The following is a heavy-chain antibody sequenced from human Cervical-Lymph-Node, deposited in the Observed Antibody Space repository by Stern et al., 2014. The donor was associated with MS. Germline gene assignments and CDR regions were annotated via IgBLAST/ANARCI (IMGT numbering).Heavy chain of an antibody. V-gene: IGHV3-30-3*01. J-gene: IGHJ4*02. D-gene: IGHD3-10*01. CDR1: GFTFSTYA. CDR3: ARGGRGVGLEY. CDR2: VSYDGTQR. Sequence: VQLVESGGGVVQPGRSLSLSCGASGFTFSTYALHWVRQAPGKGLAWVAFVSYDGTQRNSTDSVKARFTISRDNSKNTLYLHMNSLRDEDTAVYFCARGGRGVGLEYWGQGALVTVSS.